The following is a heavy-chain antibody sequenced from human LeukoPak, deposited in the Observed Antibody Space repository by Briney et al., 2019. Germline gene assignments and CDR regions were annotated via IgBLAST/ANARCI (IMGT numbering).Heavy chain of an antibody. CDR1: GGSFSGYY. V-gene: IGHV4-34*01. CDR2: INHRAST. J-gene: IGHJ4*02. D-gene: IGHD5-24*01. Sequence: PSETLSLTCAVSGGSFSGYYWSWIRQPPGKGLEWIGEINHRASTYYTPSIKRLVTISVDPSKNQFSLRLSSVTAADTAVYYCARGGRLQLRGLCDYWGQRTLVTVSS. CDR3: ARGGRLQLRGLCDY.